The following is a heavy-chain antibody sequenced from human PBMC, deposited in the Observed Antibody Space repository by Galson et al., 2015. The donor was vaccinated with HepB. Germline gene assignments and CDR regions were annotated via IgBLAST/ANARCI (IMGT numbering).Heavy chain of an antibody. CDR2: IIPNFDTA. V-gene: IGHV1-69*13. Sequence: SVRVSCKASGGTFSSYAISWVRQAPGQGLEWMGGIIPNFDTANYAQKFQGRVTITADESTSTAYMELSSLRSEDTAVYYCARAQTRYCSGGSCSPEDYYFDYWGQGTLVTVSS. CDR3: ARAQTRYCSGGSCSPEDYYFDY. D-gene: IGHD2-15*01. J-gene: IGHJ4*02. CDR1: GGTFSSYA.